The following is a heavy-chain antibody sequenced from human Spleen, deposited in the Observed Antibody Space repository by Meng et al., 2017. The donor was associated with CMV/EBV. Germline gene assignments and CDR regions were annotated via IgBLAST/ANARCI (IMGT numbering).Heavy chain of an antibody. D-gene: IGHD6-19*01. CDR2: INPSDGSI. J-gene: IGHJ4*02. V-gene: IGHV1-46*01. CDR3: ARVFSYGLQWDY. Sequence: ASVKVSCKASGYTFTRYYIHWVRQAPGQGLEWMGIINPSDGSISYSQKFQGRVTMTRDTSTSTVYMELSSLRSEDTAVYYCARVFSYGLQWDYWGQGTLVTVSS. CDR1: GYTFTRYY.